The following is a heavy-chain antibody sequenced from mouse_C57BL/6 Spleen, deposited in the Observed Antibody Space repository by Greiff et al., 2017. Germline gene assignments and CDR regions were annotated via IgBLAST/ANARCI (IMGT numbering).Heavy chain of an antibody. CDR3: ARYRGSLYYFDY. D-gene: IGHD1-1*02. Sequence: VQLQQPGAELVKPGASVKLSRKASGYTFTSYWMHWVKQRPGQGLEWIGMIHPNSGSTNYNEKFKSKATLTVDKSSSTAYMQLSSLTSEDSAVYYCARYRGSLYYFDYWGQGTTLTVSS. V-gene: IGHV1-64*01. J-gene: IGHJ2*01. CDR2: IHPNSGST. CDR1: GYTFTSYW.